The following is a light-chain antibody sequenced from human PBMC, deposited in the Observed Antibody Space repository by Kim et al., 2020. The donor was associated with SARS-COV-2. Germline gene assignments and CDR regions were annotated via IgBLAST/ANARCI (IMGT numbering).Light chain of an antibody. Sequence: QSVVTQPASVSGSPGQSITISCTGTSSDVGGYKYVSWYQQHPGKAPKLMIYDVNNRPSGVYNRFSGSQSGYTASLTISGLQAEDEADYYCISYTSRNTVVFGGGTQLTVL. CDR1: SSDVGGYKY. CDR3: ISYTSRNTVV. V-gene: IGLV2-14*03. J-gene: IGLJ2*01. CDR2: DVN.